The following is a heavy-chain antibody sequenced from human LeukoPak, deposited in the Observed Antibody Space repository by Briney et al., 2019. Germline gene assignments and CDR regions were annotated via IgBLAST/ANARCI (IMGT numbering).Heavy chain of an antibody. Sequence: GGSLRLSCAASGFTFSSYSMNWVRQAPGKGLEWVSSISSSSSYIYYADSVKGRFTISRDNAKNSLYLQMNSLRAEDTAVYYCARDSLSSGYDLRYFDYWGQGTLVTVSS. V-gene: IGHV3-21*01. CDR1: GFTFSSYS. D-gene: IGHD5-12*01. CDR3: ARDSLSSGYDLRYFDY. CDR2: ISSSSSYI. J-gene: IGHJ4*02.